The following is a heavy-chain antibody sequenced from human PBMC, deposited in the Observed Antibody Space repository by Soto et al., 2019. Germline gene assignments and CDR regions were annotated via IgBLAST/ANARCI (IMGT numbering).Heavy chain of an antibody. CDR2: INPNSGGT. J-gene: IGHJ3*02. CDR3: ARTSYDFWTRPVAFDI. D-gene: IGHD3-3*01. CDR1: GYTFTGYY. Sequence: GPSVQVSCKASGYTFTGYYMRWVRQATGQGLEWMGWINPNSGGTNYAQKFQGWVTMTRDTSISTAYMELSRLRSDDTAVYYCARTSYDFWTRPVAFDIWGQGTMVTVSS. V-gene: IGHV1-2*04.